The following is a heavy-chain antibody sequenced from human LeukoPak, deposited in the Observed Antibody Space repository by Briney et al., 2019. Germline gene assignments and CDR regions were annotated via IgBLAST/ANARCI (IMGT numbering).Heavy chain of an antibody. V-gene: IGHV3-11*01. CDR3: ARDESSSSYLDY. CDR1: GFTFGDYF. J-gene: IGHJ4*02. CDR2: ISSSGSTT. D-gene: IGHD6-6*01. Sequence: GGSLRLSCAASGFTFGDYFMTWIRQAPGKGLEYISYISSSGSTTHYADSVKGRFTISRDNAKNSLYLQMKSLRAEDTAVYHCARDESSSSYLDYWGQGTLVTVSS.